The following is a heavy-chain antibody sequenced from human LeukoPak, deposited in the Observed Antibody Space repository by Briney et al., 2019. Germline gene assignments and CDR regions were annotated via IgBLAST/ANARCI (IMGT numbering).Heavy chain of an antibody. CDR3: ARGPVTYYYDSSGYYYDYYYYYGMDV. CDR1: GYTFTGYY. CDR2: INPNSGGT. Sequence: GASVKVSCKASGYTFTGYYMHWVRQAPGQGLEWMGWINPNSGGTNYAQKFQGRVTMTRDTSISTAYMELSRLRSDDTAVYYCARGPVTYYYDSSGYYYDYYYYYGMDVWGQGTTVTVSS. D-gene: IGHD3-22*01. J-gene: IGHJ6*02. V-gene: IGHV1-2*02.